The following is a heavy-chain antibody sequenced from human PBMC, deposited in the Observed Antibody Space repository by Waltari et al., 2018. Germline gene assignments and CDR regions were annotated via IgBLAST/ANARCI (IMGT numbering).Heavy chain of an antibody. V-gene: IGHV3-30*18. D-gene: IGHD6-13*01. CDR2: ISYDGSNK. CDR3: VEEQQLVREGEDYYYGMDV. Sequence: QVQLVESGGGVVQPGRSLRLSCAASGFTFSSYGMHWVRQAPGKGLEWVAVISYDGSNKYYADSVKGRFTISRDNSKNTLYLQMNSLRAEDTAVYYCVEEQQLVREGEDYYYGMDVWGQGTTVTVSS. J-gene: IGHJ6*02. CDR1: GFTFSSYG.